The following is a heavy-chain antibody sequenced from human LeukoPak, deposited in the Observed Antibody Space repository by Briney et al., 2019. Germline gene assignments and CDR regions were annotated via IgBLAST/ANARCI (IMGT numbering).Heavy chain of an antibody. CDR2: IYYSGST. CDR3: ARGTNNRYFDWLSDPDPFDI. Sequence: SETLSLTCTVSGGSISSYYWSWIRQHPGKGLEWIGYIYYSGSTYYNPSLKSRVTISVDTSENQFSLKLSSVTAADTAVYYCARGTNNRYFDWLSDPDPFDIWGQGTMVTVSS. D-gene: IGHD3-9*01. J-gene: IGHJ3*02. V-gene: IGHV4-59*06. CDR1: GGSISSYY.